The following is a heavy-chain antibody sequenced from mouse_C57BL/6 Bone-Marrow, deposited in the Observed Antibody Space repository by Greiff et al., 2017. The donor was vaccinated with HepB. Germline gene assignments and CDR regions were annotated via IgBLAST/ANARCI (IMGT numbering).Heavy chain of an antibody. CDR2: ISYDGSN. CDR1: GYSITSGYY. J-gene: IGHJ4*01. CDR3: ARVEGGDAMDY. V-gene: IGHV3-6*01. Sequence: EVQLQQSGPGLVKPSQSLSLTCSVTGYSITSGYYWNWIRQFPGNKLEWMGYISYDGSNNYNPSLKNRISITRDTSKNQFFLKLNSVTTEDTATYYCARVEGGDAMDYWGQGTSVTVSS.